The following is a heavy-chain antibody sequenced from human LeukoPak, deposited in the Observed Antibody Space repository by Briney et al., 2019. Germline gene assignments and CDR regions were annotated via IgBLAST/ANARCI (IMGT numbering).Heavy chain of an antibody. Sequence: PGGSLRLSCAASGFTFSSYEMNWVRQAPGKGLEWVTFIRYDGSNKYYADSVKGRFTISRDNSKNTLYLQMNSLRAEDTAVYYCARGELSGWDYYYYYMDVWGNGTTVTVSS. V-gene: IGHV3-30*02. D-gene: IGHD6-19*01. CDR3: ARGELSGWDYYYYYMDV. CDR1: GFTFSSYE. J-gene: IGHJ6*03. CDR2: IRYDGSNK.